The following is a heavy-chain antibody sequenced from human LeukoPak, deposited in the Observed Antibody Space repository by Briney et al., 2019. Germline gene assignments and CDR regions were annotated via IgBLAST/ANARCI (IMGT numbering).Heavy chain of an antibody. Sequence: GGSLRLSCAASGFTFSSYWMSWVRQAPGKGLEWVANIKQDGSEKYYVDSVKGRFTISRDNAKNSLYLQMNSLRAEDTAVYYCANLAAAGPRDFDYWGQGTLVTVSS. CDR1: GFTFSSYW. CDR2: IKQDGSEK. J-gene: IGHJ4*02. D-gene: IGHD6-13*01. V-gene: IGHV3-7*03. CDR3: ANLAAAGPRDFDY.